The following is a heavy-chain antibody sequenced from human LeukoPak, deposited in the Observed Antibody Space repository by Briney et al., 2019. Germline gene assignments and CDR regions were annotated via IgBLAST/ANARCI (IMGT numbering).Heavy chain of an antibody. CDR1: GFTFSSYW. CDR3: AQECVDSSGYYSVQNYFDS. Sequence: GGSLRLSCAASGFTFSSYWMSWVRQAPGKGLEWVANIKQDGSEKYYVDSVKGRFTISRDNAKNPLYLQMNSLRAEDTAVYYCAQECVDSSGYYSVQNYFDSWGQGTLVTVSS. CDR2: IKQDGSEK. J-gene: IGHJ5*01. V-gene: IGHV3-7*01. D-gene: IGHD3-22*01.